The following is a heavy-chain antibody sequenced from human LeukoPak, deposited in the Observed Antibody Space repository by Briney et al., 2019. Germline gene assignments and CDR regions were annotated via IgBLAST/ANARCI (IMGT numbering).Heavy chain of an antibody. Sequence: GGSLRLSCAASGFTFSSYGMHWVRQAPGKGLEWVAVISYDGSNKYYADSVKGRFTISRDNSKNTLYLQMNSLRAEDTAVYYCARDFNGWFVFDYWGQGTLVTVSS. CDR3: ARDFNGWFVFDY. CDR2: ISYDGSNK. CDR1: GFTFSSYG. V-gene: IGHV3-30*03. J-gene: IGHJ4*02. D-gene: IGHD6-19*01.